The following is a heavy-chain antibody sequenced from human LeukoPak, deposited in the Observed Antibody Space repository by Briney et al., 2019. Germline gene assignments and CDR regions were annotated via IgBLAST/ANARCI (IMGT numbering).Heavy chain of an antibody. Sequence: PGGSLRLSCAASGFTFSSYAMHWVRQAPGKGLEWVAVISYDGSNKYYADSVKGRFTISRDNSKNTLYLQMNSLRAEDTAVYYCAREESMAVAGIHSRYWGQGTLVTVSS. CDR3: AREESMAVAGIHSRY. D-gene: IGHD6-19*01. V-gene: IGHV3-30-3*01. CDR2: ISYDGSNK. J-gene: IGHJ4*02. CDR1: GFTFSSYA.